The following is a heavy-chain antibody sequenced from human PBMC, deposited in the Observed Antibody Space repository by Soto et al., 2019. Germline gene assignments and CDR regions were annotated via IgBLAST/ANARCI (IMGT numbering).Heavy chain of an antibody. V-gene: IGHV3-23*01. J-gene: IGHJ6*02. CDR2: ISGSGGST. CDR1: GFTFSSYA. D-gene: IGHD6-13*01. CDR3: AKDPPGYSSSWYLRSYYYGMDV. Sequence: GGSLRLSCAASGFTFSSYAMSWVRQAPGKGLEWVSAISGSGGSTYYADSVKGRFTISRDNSKNTLYLQMNSLRAEDTAVYYCAKDPPGYSSSWYLRSYYYGMDVWGQGTTVTVSS.